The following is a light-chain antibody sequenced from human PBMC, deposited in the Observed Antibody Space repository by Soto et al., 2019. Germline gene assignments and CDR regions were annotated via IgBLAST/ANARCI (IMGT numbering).Light chain of an antibody. CDR1: QSVSSY. CDR2: GAS. CDR3: QHYGGSPRT. Sequence: EIVLTQSPAALSLSPGERATLSCRASQSVSSYLAWYQQKPGQAPRLLIYGASTRATGISDRFSGSGSGADFTLTISRLEPEDFAVYYCQHYGGSPRTFGQGTKVDIK. J-gene: IGKJ1*01. V-gene: IGKV3-20*01.